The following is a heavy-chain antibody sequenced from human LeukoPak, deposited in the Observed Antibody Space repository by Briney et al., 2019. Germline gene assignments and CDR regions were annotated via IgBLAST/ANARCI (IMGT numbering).Heavy chain of an antibody. CDR2: IYSSGST. V-gene: IGHV3-53*01. CDR3: AREASIAVAGTDHDAFDI. CDR1: GFTVSSNY. Sequence: GGSLRLSCAASGFTVSSNYMSWVRQAPGKGLEWVSVIYSSGSTYYADSVKGRFTISRDNSKNTLYLQMNSVRAEDTAVYYCAREASIAVAGTDHDAFDIWGQGTMVTVSS. J-gene: IGHJ3*02. D-gene: IGHD6-19*01.